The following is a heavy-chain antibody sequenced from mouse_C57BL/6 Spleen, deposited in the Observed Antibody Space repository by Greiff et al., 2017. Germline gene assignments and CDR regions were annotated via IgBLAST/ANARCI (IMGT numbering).Heavy chain of an antibody. CDR2: IDPEDGDT. V-gene: IGHV14-2*01. J-gene: IGHJ2*01. CDR3: ARVRGSRTFDY. Sequence: LVEPGAELVKPGASVKLSCTASGFNINDYYMHWVKQRTEQGLEWIGRIDPEDGDTKYAPQFQGKATVTADTSSNTAYLQLSSLTSEDTAVDYCARVRGSRTFDYWGQGTTLTVSS. CDR1: GFNINDYY. D-gene: IGHD1-1*01.